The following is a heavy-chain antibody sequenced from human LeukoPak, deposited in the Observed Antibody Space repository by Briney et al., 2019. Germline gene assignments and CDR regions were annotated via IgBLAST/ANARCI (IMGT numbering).Heavy chain of an antibody. CDR1: GYSFTTYW. D-gene: IGHD2-2*01. CDR2: IYPGDSGT. Sequence: GESLKISCKGSGYSFTTYWIGWVRQMPGKGLEWMGIIYPGDSGTRYSPSFQGQVTISADKSFTTAYLQWSSLKASDTAMYYCASWRCSSTSCYFDYWGQGNLVTVSS. V-gene: IGHV5-51*01. CDR3: ASWRCSSTSCYFDY. J-gene: IGHJ4*02.